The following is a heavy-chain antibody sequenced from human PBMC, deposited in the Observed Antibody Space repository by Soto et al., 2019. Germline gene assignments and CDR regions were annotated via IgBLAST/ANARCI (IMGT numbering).Heavy chain of an antibody. CDR1: GFTFSSYS. Sequence: GGSLSLSCAASGFTFSSYSMNWVRPAPGKGLEWVSSISSSSSYIYYADSVKGRFTISRDNAKNSLYLQMNSLRAEDTAVYYCASRYYYGSGSYYNVIDYWGQGTLVTVSS. J-gene: IGHJ4*02. CDR3: ASRYYYGSGSYYNVIDY. CDR2: ISSSSSYI. V-gene: IGHV3-21*01. D-gene: IGHD3-10*01.